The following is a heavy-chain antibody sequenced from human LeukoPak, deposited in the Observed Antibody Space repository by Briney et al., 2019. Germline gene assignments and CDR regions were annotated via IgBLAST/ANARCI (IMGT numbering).Heavy chain of an antibody. CDR2: IYTSGST. CDR1: GGSISSYY. V-gene: IGHV4-4*07. CDR3: ARDAVVVPAAQDYYYYYYMDV. Sequence: PETLSLICTVSGGSISSYYWSWIRQPAGKGLEWIGRIYTSGSTNYNPSLKSRVTMSVDTSKNQFSLKLSSVTAADTAVYYCARDAVVVPAAQDYYYYYYMDVWGKGTTVTVSS. J-gene: IGHJ6*03. D-gene: IGHD2-2*01.